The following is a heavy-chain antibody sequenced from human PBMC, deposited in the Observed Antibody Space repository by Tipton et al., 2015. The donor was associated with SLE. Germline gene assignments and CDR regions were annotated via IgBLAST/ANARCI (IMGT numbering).Heavy chain of an antibody. J-gene: IGHJ4*02. CDR3: ARVRVGATTGVDY. CDR2: INHSGST. V-gene: IGHV4-34*01. D-gene: IGHD1-26*01. CDR1: GGSFSGYY. Sequence: TLSLTCAVYGGSFSGYYWSWIRQPPGKGLEWIGEINHSGSTDYNPSLKSRVTISVDTSKNQLSLKLSSVTAADTAVYYCARVRVGATTGVDYGGQGTLVTVSS.